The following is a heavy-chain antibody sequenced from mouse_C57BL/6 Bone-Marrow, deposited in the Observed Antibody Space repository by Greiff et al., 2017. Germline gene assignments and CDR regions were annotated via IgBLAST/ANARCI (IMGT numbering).Heavy chain of an antibody. J-gene: IGHJ4*01. CDR1: GYTFTSYW. D-gene: IGHD2-3*01. CDR2: IDPSDSYT. CDR3: ARNYDGSMDY. V-gene: IGHV1-69*01. Sequence: QVQLQQPGAELVMPGASVKLSCKASGYTFTSYWMHWVKQRPGQGLEWIGEIDPSDSYTNYNQKFKGKSTLTVDKSSSTAYMQLSSLTSEDSAVYYCARNYDGSMDYWGQGTSVTVS.